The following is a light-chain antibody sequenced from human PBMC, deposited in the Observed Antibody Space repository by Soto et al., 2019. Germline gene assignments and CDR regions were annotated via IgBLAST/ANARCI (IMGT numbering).Light chain of an antibody. CDR1: QSVSSN. Sequence: EIVMTQSPATLSVSPGERATLSCRASQSVSSNLAWYQQKPGQAPRLLIYGASTRATGIPARFSGSGSGTEFTLTICSLHSEDFAVYYCQQYNNWPRTFGQGTKV. CDR3: QQYNNWPRT. CDR2: GAS. J-gene: IGKJ1*01. V-gene: IGKV3-15*01.